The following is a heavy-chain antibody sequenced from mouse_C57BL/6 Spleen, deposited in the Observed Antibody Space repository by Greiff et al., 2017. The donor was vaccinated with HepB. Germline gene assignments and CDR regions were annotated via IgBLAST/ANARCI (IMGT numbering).Heavy chain of an antibody. Sequence: EVQRVESGGGLVKPGGSLKLSCAASGFTFSDYGMHWVRQAPEKGLEWVAYISSGSSTIYYADTVKGRFTISRDNAKNTLFLQMTSLRSEDTAMYYCARRDYGTFAWFAYWGQGTLVTVSA. CDR1: GFTFSDYG. D-gene: IGHD1-1*01. J-gene: IGHJ3*01. CDR3: ARRDYGTFAWFAY. CDR2: ISSGSSTI. V-gene: IGHV5-17*01.